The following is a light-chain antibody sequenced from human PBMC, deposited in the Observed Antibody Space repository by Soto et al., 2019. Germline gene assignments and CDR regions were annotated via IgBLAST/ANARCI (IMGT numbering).Light chain of an antibody. V-gene: IGLV1-47*01. CDR3: AAWDDSLSGYV. J-gene: IGLJ1*01. Sequence: QSVLTQPPSASGTPGQRGTISCSGSSSNIGVNYVYWYQKLPGTAPKLLIYRDNQRPSGVPDRFSGSKSGTSASLAISGLRSEDEGDYSCAAWDDSLSGYVFGTGTKVTVL. CDR1: SSNIGVNY. CDR2: RDN.